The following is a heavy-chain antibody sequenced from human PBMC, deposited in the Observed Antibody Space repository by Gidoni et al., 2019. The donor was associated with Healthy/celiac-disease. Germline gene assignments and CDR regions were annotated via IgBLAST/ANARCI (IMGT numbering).Heavy chain of an antibody. J-gene: IGHJ4*02. CDR1: GGSISSSSYY. CDR3: ARSNYYDSSGEYRSFDY. Sequence: SGGSISSSSYYWGWIRQPPGKGLEWIGSIYYSGSTYYNPSLKSRVTISVDTSKNQFSLKLSSVTAADTAVYYCARSNYYDSSGEYRSFDYWGQGTLVTVSS. D-gene: IGHD3-22*01. CDR2: IYYSGST. V-gene: IGHV4-39*07.